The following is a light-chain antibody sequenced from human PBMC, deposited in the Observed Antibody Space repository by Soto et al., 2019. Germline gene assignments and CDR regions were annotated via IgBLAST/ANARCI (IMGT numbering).Light chain of an antibody. CDR1: SSSTW. V-gene: IGKV1-5*01. Sequence: DIQMTQSPSTLAASVGDTVTMTCRSSSTWLAWYQKKPGQAPKLLIYDVSNLERGVPLRFSGSTSGEESALNITALQRDNLGTYYCQHTTDFTFGQGTKVEIK. CDR3: QHTTDFT. CDR2: DVS. J-gene: IGKJ2*01.